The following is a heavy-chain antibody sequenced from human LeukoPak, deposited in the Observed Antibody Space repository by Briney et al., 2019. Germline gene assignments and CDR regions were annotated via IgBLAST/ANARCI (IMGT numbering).Heavy chain of an antibody. V-gene: IGHV1-2*02. D-gene: IGHD3-22*01. J-gene: IGHJ3*02. CDR1: GYTFTGYY. CDR2: INPNSGGT. Sequence: GASVKVSCKASGYTFTGYYMHWVRQAPGQGLEWMGWINPNSGGTNYAQKFQGRVTMTRDTSISTAYMELSRLRSDDTAVYYCAREGLWDYSDSSGYHNGAFDIWGQGTMVTVSS. CDR3: AREGLWDYSDSSGYHNGAFDI.